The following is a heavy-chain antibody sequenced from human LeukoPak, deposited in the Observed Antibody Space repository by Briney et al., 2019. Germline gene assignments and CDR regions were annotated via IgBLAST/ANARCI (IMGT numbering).Heavy chain of an antibody. J-gene: IGHJ5*02. CDR3: ARDREQQLVANWFDP. CDR2: ISYDGSNK. CDR1: GFTFSSYA. V-gene: IGHV3-30-3*01. D-gene: IGHD6-13*01. Sequence: GGSLRLSCAASGFTFSSYAMHWVRQAPGKGLERVAVISYDGSNKYYADSVKGRFTISRDNSKNTLYLQMNSLRAEDTAVYYCARDREQQLVANWFDPWGQGTLVTVSS.